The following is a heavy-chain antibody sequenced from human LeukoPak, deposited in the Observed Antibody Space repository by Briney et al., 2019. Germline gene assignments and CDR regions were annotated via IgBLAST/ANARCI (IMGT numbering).Heavy chain of an antibody. CDR1: GFTFSSHA. V-gene: IGHV3-23*01. J-gene: IGHJ6*03. CDR2: LSGSGGTT. Sequence: GGSLRLSCAASGFTFSSHAMGWVRQAPGKGLEWVSSLSGSGGTTYHADSVKGRFSISRDNSKNTLYLQLNSLRAEDTAVYYCAKGGSTSRVTTSRVVFGYYYYLDVWGKGTPVTASS. D-gene: IGHD4-17*01. CDR3: AKGGSTSRVTTSRVVFGYYYYLDV.